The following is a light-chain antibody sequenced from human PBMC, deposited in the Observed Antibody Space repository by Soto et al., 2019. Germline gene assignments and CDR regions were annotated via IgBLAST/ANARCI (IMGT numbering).Light chain of an antibody. CDR2: GAS. Sequence: ELVLTQSPGTLSLSPGERATLSCRASQSVSSSYLTWYQQKPGQAPKVLIYGASSRATGIPDRFSGSGSGTDFTLSISRLEPEDFAVYYCQQYGSSPPLTFGGGTKVDIK. CDR3: QQYGSSPPLT. V-gene: IGKV3-20*01. CDR1: QSVSSSY. J-gene: IGKJ4*01.